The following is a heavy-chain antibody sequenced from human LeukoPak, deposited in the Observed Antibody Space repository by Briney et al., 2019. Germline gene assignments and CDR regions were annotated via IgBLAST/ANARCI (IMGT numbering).Heavy chain of an antibody. D-gene: IGHD3-3*01. J-gene: IGHJ4*02. V-gene: IGHV1-46*01. CDR1: GYTFTSYY. CDR2: INPSGGST. Sequence: ASMKVSCKASGYTFTSYYMHWVRQAPGQGPEWMGIINPSGGSTSYAQKFQGRVTMTRDMSTSTVYMELSSLRSEDTAVYYCARDPWSRRGVFDYWGQGTLVTVSS. CDR3: ARDPWSRRGVFDY.